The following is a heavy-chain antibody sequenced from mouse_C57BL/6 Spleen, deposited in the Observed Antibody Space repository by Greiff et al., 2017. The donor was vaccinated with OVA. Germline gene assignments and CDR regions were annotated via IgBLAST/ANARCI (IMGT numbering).Heavy chain of an antibody. Sequence: QVQLKESGAELARPGASVKLSCKASGYTFTSYGISWLKQRTGQGLEWIGEIYPRSGNTYYNEKFKGKATLTADKSSSTAYMELRSLTSEDSAVYFCARRTTVVADFDYWGKGTTLTVSS. D-gene: IGHD1-1*01. V-gene: IGHV1-81*01. J-gene: IGHJ2*01. CDR3: ARRTTVVADFDY. CDR1: GYTFTSYG. CDR2: IYPRSGNT.